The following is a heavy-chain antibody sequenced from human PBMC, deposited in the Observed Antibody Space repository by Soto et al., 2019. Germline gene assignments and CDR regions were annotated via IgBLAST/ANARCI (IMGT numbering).Heavy chain of an antibody. Sequence: SVKVSCKASGGTFSSYAISWVRQAPGQGLEWMGGIIPIFGTANYAQKFRGRVTITRDTSASTAYMELSSLRSEDTAVYYCARTVGYYYGMDVWGQGTTVTVSS. CDR2: IIPIFGTA. V-gene: IGHV1-69*05. CDR3: ARTVGYYYGMDV. D-gene: IGHD4-17*01. J-gene: IGHJ6*02. CDR1: GGTFSSYA.